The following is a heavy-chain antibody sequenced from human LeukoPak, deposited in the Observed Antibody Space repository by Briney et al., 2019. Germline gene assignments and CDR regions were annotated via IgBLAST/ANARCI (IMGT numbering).Heavy chain of an antibody. CDR2: INPNSGGT. V-gene: IGHV1-2*02. D-gene: IGHD2-2*02. CDR1: GYIFTDYY. Sequence: GASVKVSCKAFGYIFTDYYIHWVRQAPGQGLEWMGWINPNSGGTNHAQKFQGRITMTRDTSINTAYMELTRLRSDDTAVYYCARMLAPATAIHGRLGVHLPYWGQGTLVTVSS. CDR3: ARMLAPATAIHGRLGVHLPY. J-gene: IGHJ4*02.